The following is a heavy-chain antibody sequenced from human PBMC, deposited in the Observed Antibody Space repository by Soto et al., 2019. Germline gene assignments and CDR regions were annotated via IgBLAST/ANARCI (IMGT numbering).Heavy chain of an antibody. CDR1: GFSFSSHA. D-gene: IGHD5-18*01. Sequence: QVQLVESGGGVVQPGRSPRLSCTASGFSFSSHAMHWVRQAPGKGLEWLAVISYDGGNKYYVDSVKGRFSVSRDNSKNTLDLQMNSLRDEDTAVYYCARNMDTPTDDYYYYGMDVWGQGTTVTVS. V-gene: IGHV3-30*03. J-gene: IGHJ6*02. CDR3: ARNMDTPTDDYYYYGMDV. CDR2: ISYDGGNK.